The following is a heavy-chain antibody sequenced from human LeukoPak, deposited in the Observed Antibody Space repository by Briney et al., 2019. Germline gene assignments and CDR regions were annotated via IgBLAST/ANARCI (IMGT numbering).Heavy chain of an antibody. CDR2: MNPNSGNT. CDR1: GYTFTSYY. V-gene: IGHV1-8*03. CDR3: ARRAVGNSYYYSMDV. D-gene: IGHD6-19*01. Sequence: ASVKVSCKASGYTFTSYYMHWVRQAPGQGLEWMGWMNPNSGNTGYAQKFQGRVTITRNTSISTAFMELSSLRSEDTAVYYCARRAVGNSYYYSMDVWGKGTTVTVSS. J-gene: IGHJ6*03.